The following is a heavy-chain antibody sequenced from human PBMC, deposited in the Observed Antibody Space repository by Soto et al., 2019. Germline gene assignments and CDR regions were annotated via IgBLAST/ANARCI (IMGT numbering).Heavy chain of an antibody. J-gene: IGHJ2*01. CDR3: GGTTGKRWYFDL. D-gene: IGHD4-17*01. Sequence: QVQLVQSGAEVKKPGSSVKVSCKASGGTFSSYAISWVRQAPGQGLEWMGGIIPIFGTANYAQKFQGRVTITADESSSTAYMELSSLRSEDTAVYFCGGTTGKRWYFDLWGRGTLVTVSS. CDR1: GGTFSSYA. V-gene: IGHV1-69*12. CDR2: IIPIFGTA.